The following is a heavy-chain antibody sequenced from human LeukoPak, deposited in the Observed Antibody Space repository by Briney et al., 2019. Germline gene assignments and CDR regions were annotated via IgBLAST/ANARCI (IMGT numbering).Heavy chain of an antibody. V-gene: IGHV1-8*01. CDR2: MNPNSGNT. CDR1: GYTFTSYD. Sequence: GASVKVSCKASGYTFTSYDINWVRQATGQGLEWMGWMNPNSGNTGYAQKFQGRVTMTRATSINTAYMELSSLRSEDTAVYYCASPGNHYDPNGYYPFEDWGQGTLVAVSS. CDR3: ASPGNHYDPNGYYPFED. D-gene: IGHD3-22*01. J-gene: IGHJ4*02.